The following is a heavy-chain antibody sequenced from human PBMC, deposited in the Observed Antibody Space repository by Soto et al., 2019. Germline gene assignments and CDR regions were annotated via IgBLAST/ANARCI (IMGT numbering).Heavy chain of an antibody. J-gene: IGHJ6*02. CDR2: VSHSGRT. Sequence: PSETLSLTCKVSGGSMRGYSWSWIRQTPGEGLEWIGCVSHSGRTDYSPSLKNRVTISLDMSKNHFALHVNSVDPADTAVYYCARVAMENYHDMWSGSTSSALDVWGQGTTVTVSS. CDR3: ARVAMENYHDMWSGSTSSALDV. D-gene: IGHD3-3*01. V-gene: IGHV4-59*13. CDR1: GGSMRGYS.